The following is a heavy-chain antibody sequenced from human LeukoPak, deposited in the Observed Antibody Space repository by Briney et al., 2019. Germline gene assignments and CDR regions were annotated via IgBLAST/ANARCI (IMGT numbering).Heavy chain of an antibody. CDR2: INPNSGGT. V-gene: IGHV1-2*02. CDR3: ARMLAAAGSFYFDY. CDR1: GYTFTGYY. D-gene: IGHD6-13*01. Sequence: ASVKVSCKASGYTFTGYYMHWVRQPPGQGLEWMGWINPNSGGTNYAQKFQGRVTMTRDTSISTAYMELSRLRSDDTAVYYCARMLAAAGSFYFDYWGQGTLVTVSS. J-gene: IGHJ4*02.